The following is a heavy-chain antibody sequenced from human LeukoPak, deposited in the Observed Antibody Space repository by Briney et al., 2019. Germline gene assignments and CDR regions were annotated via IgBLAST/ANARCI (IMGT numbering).Heavy chain of an antibody. CDR1: GGTFSSYA. CDR3: ARDVAVAAGDAFDI. Sequence: SVKVSCEASGGTFSSYAISWVRQAPGQGLEWMGGIIPIFGTANYAQKFQGRVTITADESTSTAYMELSSLRSEDTAVYYCARDVAVAAGDAFDIWGQGTMVTVSS. V-gene: IGHV1-69*13. J-gene: IGHJ3*02. D-gene: IGHD6-19*01. CDR2: IIPIFGTA.